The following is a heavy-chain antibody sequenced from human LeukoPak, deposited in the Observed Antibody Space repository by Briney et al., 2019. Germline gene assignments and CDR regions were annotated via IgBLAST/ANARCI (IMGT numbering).Heavy chain of an antibody. J-gene: IGHJ4*02. CDR3: ARGGRDYQHFDC. D-gene: IGHD4/OR15-4a*01. CDR1: GGSISSYY. V-gene: IGHV4-59*01. Sequence: SETLSLTCTVSGGSISSYYWTWIRQPPGKGLEWIGYIYYSGSTNYNPSLKSRVTMSVDTSKNQFSLKLSSVTAADTAMYYCARGGRDYQHFDCWGQGTLVTVSS. CDR2: IYYSGST.